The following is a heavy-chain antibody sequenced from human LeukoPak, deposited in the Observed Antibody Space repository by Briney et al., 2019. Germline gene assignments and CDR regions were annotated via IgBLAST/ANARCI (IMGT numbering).Heavy chain of an antibody. Sequence: GGSLRLSCAASGLTFSSYAMSWVRQAPGKGLEWVSAISGSGGSTYYADSVKGRFTISRDNSKNTLYLQMKSLRAEDTAVYYCGFGYYYYGMDVWGQGTTVTVSS. J-gene: IGHJ6*02. CDR3: GFGYYYYGMDV. V-gene: IGHV3-23*01. D-gene: IGHD3-16*01. CDR2: ISGSGGST. CDR1: GLTFSSYA.